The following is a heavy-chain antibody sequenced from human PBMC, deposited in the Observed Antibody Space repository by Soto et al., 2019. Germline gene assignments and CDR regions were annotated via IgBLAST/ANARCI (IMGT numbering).Heavy chain of an antibody. V-gene: IGHV3-7*01. Sequence: EVQLVESGGGLVQPGGSLRLSCAASGFTFSSYWMSWVRQAPGKGLEWVANIKQDGSEKYYVDSVTDLFTISRDRVNNTGYLKMNSLRAEDTAVYYCARYTVPAAHPQPSGYWGQETLVTVSS. CDR2: IKQDGSEK. CDR3: ARYTVPAAHPQPSGY. CDR1: GFTFSSYW. J-gene: IGHJ4*02. D-gene: IGHD2-2*01.